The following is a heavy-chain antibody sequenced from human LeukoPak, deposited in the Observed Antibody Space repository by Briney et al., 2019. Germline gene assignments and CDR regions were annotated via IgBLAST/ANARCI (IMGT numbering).Heavy chain of an antibody. V-gene: IGHV1-46*01. D-gene: IGHD2-15*01. CDR1: GYTFTSYD. CDR3: ARDHQYCSGGSCYPNFDY. CDR2: INPSGGST. Sequence: GASVKVSCKASGYTFTSYDINWVRQAPGQGLEWMGIINPSGGSTSYAQKFQGRVTMTRDTSTSTVYMELSSLRSEDTAVYYCARDHQYCSGGSCYPNFDYWGQGTLVTVSS. J-gene: IGHJ4*02.